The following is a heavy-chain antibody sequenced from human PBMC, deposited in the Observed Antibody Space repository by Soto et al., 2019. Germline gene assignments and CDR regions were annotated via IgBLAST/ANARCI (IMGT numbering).Heavy chain of an antibody. J-gene: IGHJ4*02. D-gene: IGHD2-2*01. CDR3: ARVYCSSTSCENYFDY. CDR1: GGSFSGYY. Sequence: SETLSLTCAVYGGSFSGYYWSWIRQPPGKGLEWIGEINHSGSTNYNPSLKSRVTISVDTSKNQFSLKLSSVTAADTAVYYCARVYCSSTSCENYFDYWGQGTLVTVSS. V-gene: IGHV4-34*01. CDR2: INHSGST.